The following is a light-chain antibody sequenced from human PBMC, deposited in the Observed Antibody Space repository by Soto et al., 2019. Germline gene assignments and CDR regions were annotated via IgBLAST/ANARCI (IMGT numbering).Light chain of an antibody. J-gene: IGLJ1*01. CDR2: DVG. Sequence: QSVLTQPASVSGSPGQSIAISCTGTSSDVGAYNYVSWFQQHPGKAPKLIIYDVGSRPSGVSNRFSGSKSGNTASLTISGLQAEDEADYYCSSYPTSTTYVFGTGTKLTVL. V-gene: IGLV2-14*03. CDR1: SSDVGAYNY. CDR3: SSYPTSTTYV.